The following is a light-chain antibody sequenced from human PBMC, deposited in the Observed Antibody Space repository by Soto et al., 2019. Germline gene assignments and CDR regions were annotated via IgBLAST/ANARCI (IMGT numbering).Light chain of an antibody. CDR3: QQSYSTPSIT. Sequence: DNQLTQSPSSISASVGDRVTITCRASQSISSYLNWYQQKPGKAPKLLIYAASSLQSGVPSRFSGSGSGIDFTLTISSLQPEDFATYYCQQSYSTPSITFGQGTKADI. J-gene: IGKJ1*01. CDR2: AAS. V-gene: IGKV1-39*01. CDR1: QSISSY.